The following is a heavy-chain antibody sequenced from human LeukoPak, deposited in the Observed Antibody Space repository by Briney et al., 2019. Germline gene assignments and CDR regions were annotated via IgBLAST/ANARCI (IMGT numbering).Heavy chain of an antibody. Sequence: GGSLRLSCAASGFTFGDYAMHWVRQAPGKGLEWVSGISWNSDSIGYADSVKGRFTISRDNSKNTLYLQMNSLRVEDAAVYYCANEYSKGDVWGQGTMVTVSS. V-gene: IGHV3-9*01. J-gene: IGHJ3*01. D-gene: IGHD1-26*01. CDR1: GFTFGDYA. CDR2: ISWNSDSI. CDR3: ANEYSKGDV.